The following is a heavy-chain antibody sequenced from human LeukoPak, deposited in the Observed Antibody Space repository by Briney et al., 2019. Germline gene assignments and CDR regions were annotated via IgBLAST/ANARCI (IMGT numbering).Heavy chain of an antibody. Sequence: SGGSLRLSCAASGFTFDDYTMHWVRQAPGKGLEWVSLINRDSGSTYYADSVKGRFTISRDNAKNSLYLQMNSLRAEDTAVYYCARRGSYYKDYYYYYYMDVWGKGTTVTISS. J-gene: IGHJ6*03. CDR2: INRDSGST. V-gene: IGHV3-43*01. CDR1: GFTFDDYT. CDR3: ARRGSYYKDYYYYYYMDV. D-gene: IGHD3-10*01.